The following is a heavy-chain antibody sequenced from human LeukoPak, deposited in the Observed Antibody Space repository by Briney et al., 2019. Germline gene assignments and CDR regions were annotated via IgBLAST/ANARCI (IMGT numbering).Heavy chain of an antibody. D-gene: IGHD1-1*01. V-gene: IGHV4-38-2*01. CDR3: ARVFPTGHYYYMDV. CDR1: GYSISSGYY. CDR2: IYHSGST. Sequence: SGTLSLTCAVSGYSISSGYYWGWIRQPPGKGLEWIGSIYHSGSTYYNPSLKSRVTISVDTSKNQFSLKLSSVTAADTAVYYCARVFPTGHYYYMDVWGKGTTVTVSS. J-gene: IGHJ6*03.